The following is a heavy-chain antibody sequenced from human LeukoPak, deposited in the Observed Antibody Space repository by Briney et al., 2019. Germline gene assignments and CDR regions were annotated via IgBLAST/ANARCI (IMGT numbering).Heavy chain of an antibody. CDR1: GGSISSYY. CDR3: ARHSERWLGAFDM. CDR2: IYYSGST. Sequence: SETLSLTCTVSGGSISSYYWSWIRQPPGKGLEWIGYIYYSGSTNYNPSLKCRVTISVDTSKNQFSLKLSSVPAADTAVYYCARHSERWLGAFDMWGQGTMVTVSS. D-gene: IGHD6-19*01. J-gene: IGHJ3*02. V-gene: IGHV4-59*08.